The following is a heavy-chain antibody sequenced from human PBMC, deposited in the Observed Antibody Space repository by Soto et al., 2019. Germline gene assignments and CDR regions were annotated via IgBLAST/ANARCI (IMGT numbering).Heavy chain of an antibody. J-gene: IGHJ6*02. CDR2: IIPTFGTR. D-gene: IGHD6-6*01. V-gene: IGHV1-69*06. CDR3: ASHTTQVAPLVLPPYYYYGLDL. CDR1: GGTFSSYV. Sequence: SVKVSCKASGGTFSSYVISWVRQAPGQGLEWMGGIIPTFGTRKYAQDSHGRVTSTADKSTSTAYMQLSSLRSEYTAVYYCASHTTQVAPLVLPPYYYYGLDLWV.